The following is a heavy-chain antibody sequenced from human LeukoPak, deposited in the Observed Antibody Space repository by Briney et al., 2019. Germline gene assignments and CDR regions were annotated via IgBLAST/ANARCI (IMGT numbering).Heavy chain of an antibody. CDR3: ARHDFGSGSSTGSNFDY. V-gene: IGHV4-59*08. Sequence: SETPSLTCTVSGGSISSYYWSWIRQPPGKGLEWIGYIYYSGSTNYNPSLKSRVTISVDTSKNQFSLKLSSVTAADTAVYYCARHDFGSGSSTGSNFDYWGQGTLVTVSS. CDR2: IYYSGST. D-gene: IGHD3-10*01. J-gene: IGHJ4*02. CDR1: GGSISSYY.